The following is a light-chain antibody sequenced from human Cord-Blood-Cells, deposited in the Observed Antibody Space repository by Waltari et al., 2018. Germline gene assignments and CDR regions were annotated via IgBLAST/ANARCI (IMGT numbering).Light chain of an antibody. CDR1: RSDVGGYNY. CDR2: EVS. V-gene: IGLV2-8*01. Sequence: QSALTQPPSASGPPGQSVPISCTGTRSDVGGYNYVSWYQQHPGKAPKLMIYEVSKRPSGVPDRFSGSKSGNTASLTVSGLQAEDEADYYCSSYAGSNNLVFGGGTKLTVL. CDR3: SSYAGSNNLV. J-gene: IGLJ2*01.